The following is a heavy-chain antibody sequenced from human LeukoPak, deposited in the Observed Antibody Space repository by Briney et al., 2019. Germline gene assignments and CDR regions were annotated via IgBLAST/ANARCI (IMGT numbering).Heavy chain of an antibody. CDR1: GFTFSDYY. Sequence: PGGSLRLSCAASGFTFSDYYMSWIRQAPGKGLEWVSFISSSGTTIYYADSVKGRFTISRDNAKNSLYLQMNSLRAEDTAVYYCARRGYSSSWYGYSADYYYYYMDVWGKGTTVTISS. CDR2: ISSSGTTI. V-gene: IGHV3-11*04. D-gene: IGHD6-13*01. CDR3: ARRGYSSSWYGYSADYYYYYMDV. J-gene: IGHJ6*03.